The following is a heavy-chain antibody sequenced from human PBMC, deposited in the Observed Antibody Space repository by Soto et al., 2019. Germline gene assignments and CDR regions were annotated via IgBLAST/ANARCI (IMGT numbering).Heavy chain of an antibody. Sequence: QVQLVESGGGVVQPGRSLRLSCAASGFTFSNYGMHWVRQAPGKGLEWVAVIWYDGSNKYYADSVKGRFTISRDNSKNTLYLQMNSLRTEDMAVYLCARGWYCGGDCYEWYFDLWGRGTLVTVSS. CDR3: ARGWYCGGDCYEWYFDL. CDR1: GFTFSNYG. J-gene: IGHJ2*01. CDR2: IWYDGSNK. D-gene: IGHD2-21*02. V-gene: IGHV3-33*01.